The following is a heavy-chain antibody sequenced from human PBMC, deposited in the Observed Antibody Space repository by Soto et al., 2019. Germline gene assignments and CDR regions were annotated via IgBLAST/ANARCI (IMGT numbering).Heavy chain of an antibody. V-gene: IGHV3-33*01. CDR2: IRFDGSNE. CDR1: GGIFHGYG. D-gene: IGHD1-7*01. Sequence: QEQLVESGGGVVQPGTSLRLSCAVPGGIFHGYGMHWVRQAPGKGLEWVAIIRFDGSNEEYADSVKGRFTISSDNSRNTLYLEMIPLGAEDTAVYYCARDGIGGTVFRGYLDYWGGGTVVTVSS. CDR3: ARDGIGGTVFRGYLDY. J-gene: IGHJ4*02.